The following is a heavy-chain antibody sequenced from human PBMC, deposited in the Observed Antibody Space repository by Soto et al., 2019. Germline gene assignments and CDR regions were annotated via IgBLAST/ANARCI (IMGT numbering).Heavy chain of an antibody. CDR3: AKAPAWFDP. V-gene: IGHV3-74*01. Sequence: SLRLSCAASGFTFSTSWMHFVRQAPGKGLVWVSRINSDGSITTYADSVKGRFTISRDNAKDTLYLQMNSLRAEDTAVYYCAKAPAWFDPWGQGTLVTVSS. J-gene: IGHJ5*02. CDR1: GFTFSTSW. CDR2: INSDGSIT.